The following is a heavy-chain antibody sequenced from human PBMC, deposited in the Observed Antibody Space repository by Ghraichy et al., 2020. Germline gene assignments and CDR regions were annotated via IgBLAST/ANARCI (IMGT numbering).Heavy chain of an antibody. CDR2: IKQDGSEK. Sequence: GGSLRLSCAASGFTFSSYWMSWVRQAPGKGLEWVANIKQDGSEKYYVDSVKGRFTISRDNAKNSLYLQMNSLRAEDTAVYYCASLKRWLQFMDAFDIWGQVTMVTVSS. J-gene: IGHJ3*02. CDR1: GFTFSSYW. CDR3: ASLKRWLQFMDAFDI. D-gene: IGHD5-24*01. V-gene: IGHV3-7*03.